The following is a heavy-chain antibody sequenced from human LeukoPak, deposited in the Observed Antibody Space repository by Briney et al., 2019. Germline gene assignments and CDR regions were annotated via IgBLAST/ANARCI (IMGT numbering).Heavy chain of an antibody. CDR1: RFTFSSYW. J-gene: IGHJ6*03. Sequence: PGGSLRLSCAASRFTFSSYWMSWVRQAPGKGLEWVANIKQDGSEKYYVDSVKGRFTISRDNAKNSLALQMNSLRAEDTAVYYCARLNYDFWSGVWEGYYMDVWGKGTTVTVSS. CDR2: IKQDGSEK. CDR3: ARLNYDFWSGVWEGYYMDV. V-gene: IGHV3-7*01. D-gene: IGHD3-3*01.